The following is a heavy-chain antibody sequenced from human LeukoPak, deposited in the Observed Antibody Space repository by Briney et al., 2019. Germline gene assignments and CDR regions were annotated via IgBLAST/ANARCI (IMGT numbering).Heavy chain of an antibody. CDR1: GFTFSSYG. CDR3: ARDRSEDDSSGYIHRDFDY. D-gene: IGHD3-22*01. J-gene: IGHJ4*02. V-gene: IGHV3-30*02. CDR2: IRYDGSNK. Sequence: GGSLRLSCAASGFTFSSYGMHWVRQAPGKGLEWVAFIRYDGSNKYYADSVKGRFTISRDNSKNTLYLQMNSLRAEDTAVYYCARDRSEDDSSGYIHRDFDYWGQGTLVIVSS.